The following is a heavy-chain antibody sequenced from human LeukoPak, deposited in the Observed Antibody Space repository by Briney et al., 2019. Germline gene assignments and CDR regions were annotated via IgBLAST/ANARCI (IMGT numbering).Heavy chain of an antibody. Sequence: KPSETLSLTRTVSGVSIGSHYWSWIRQSPGKGLEWIGCVYNSGTTVYNPSLTGRVTISVDTSKNQYSLNLRSVTAADAAVYYCARDAYWGQGILVTVSS. V-gene: IGHV4-59*11. J-gene: IGHJ4*02. CDR3: ARDAY. CDR1: GVSIGSHY. CDR2: VYNSGTT.